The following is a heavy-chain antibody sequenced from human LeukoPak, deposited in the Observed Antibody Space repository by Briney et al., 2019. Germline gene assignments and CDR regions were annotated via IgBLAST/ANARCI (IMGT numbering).Heavy chain of an antibody. D-gene: IGHD2-15*01. V-gene: IGHV4-39*07. CDR3: ACGEVGVVVAANDPNFDY. CDR1: GGSISSSRYY. Sequence: SETLSLTCTVSGGSISSSRYYWGWIRQPPGTGLEWIGSIYYSGSTYYNPSLKSRVTISVDKSKNQFSLKLSSVTAADTAVYYCACGEVGVVVAANDPNFDYWGQGTLVTVSS. J-gene: IGHJ4*02. CDR2: IYYSGST.